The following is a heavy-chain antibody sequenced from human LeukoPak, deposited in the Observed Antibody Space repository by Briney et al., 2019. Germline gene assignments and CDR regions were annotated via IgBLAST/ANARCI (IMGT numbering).Heavy chain of an antibody. V-gene: IGHV1-2*02. CDR3: ARGRYCSSTSCYIPGDY. CDR2: INPNSGGT. D-gene: IGHD2-2*02. J-gene: IGHJ4*02. CDR1: GYTFTGYY. Sequence: GASVKVSCKASGYTFTGYYMHWVRQAPGQGLEWMGWINPNSGGTNYAQKFQGRVTMTRDTSINTAYMELSRLRSDDTAVYYCARGRYCSSTSCYIPGDYWGQGTLVTVSS.